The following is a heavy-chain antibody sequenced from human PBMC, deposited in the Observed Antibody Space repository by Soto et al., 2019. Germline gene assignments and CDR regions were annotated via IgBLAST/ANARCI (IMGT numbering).Heavy chain of an antibody. CDR1: GGSISSGGYY. CDR2: IYYRGST. V-gene: IGHV4-31*03. CDR3: ARDLGPEHSIFDP. D-gene: IGHD7-27*01. J-gene: IGHJ5*02. Sequence: QVQLQESGPGLVKPSQTLSLTCTVSGGSISSGGYYWSWIRQHPGKGLEWIGYIYYRGSTYYNPSLKSRVTIPVDSSKNQFSLKLSSVTAADTAVYYCARDLGPEHSIFDPWGQGTLVTVSS.